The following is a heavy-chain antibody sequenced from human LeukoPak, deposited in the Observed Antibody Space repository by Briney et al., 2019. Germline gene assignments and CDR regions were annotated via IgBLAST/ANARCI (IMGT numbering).Heavy chain of an antibody. CDR1: GFTFTSYA. CDR2: ISSNGRSI. Sequence: GGSLRLSCTASGFTFTSYARSWVRQVPGKGLEWVSGISSNGRSIYYTYSVKGRFTISRETSNHSLNLLMYSLRAEASVVYHCARGQRSGIWVVDVWGKGTTVTVSS. D-gene: IGHD3-10*01. V-gene: IGHV3-23*01. J-gene: IGHJ6*04. CDR3: ARGQRSGIWVVDV.